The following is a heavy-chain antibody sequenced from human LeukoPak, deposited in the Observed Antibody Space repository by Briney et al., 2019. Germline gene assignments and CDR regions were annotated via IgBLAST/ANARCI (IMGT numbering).Heavy chain of an antibody. J-gene: IGHJ3*02. CDR3: AKDRYSGLDAFDI. CDR1: GFTFSSYA. CDR2: ISYDGSNK. Sequence: GRSLRLSCAASGFTFSSYAMHWVRQAPGKGLEWVAVISYDGSNKYYADSVKGRFTISRDNSKNTLYLQMDSLRAEDTALYYCAKDRYSGLDAFDIWGQGTMVTVSS. D-gene: IGHD5-12*01. V-gene: IGHV3-30-3*01.